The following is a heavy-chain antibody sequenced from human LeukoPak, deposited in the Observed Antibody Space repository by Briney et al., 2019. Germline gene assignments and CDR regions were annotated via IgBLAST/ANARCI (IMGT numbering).Heavy chain of an antibody. V-gene: IGHV1-18*01. CDR3: ARVRYSYGLSGGEYYYYMDV. CDR1: GYTFTSYG. J-gene: IGHJ6*03. CDR2: ISAYTGNT. Sequence: ASVKVSCKASGYTFTSYGISWVRRAPGEGLEWLRLISAYTGNTNYAQKFQGRVTIPADKSTSTAYMELSSLRSEDTAVYYCARVRYSYGLSGGEYYYYMDVWGKGTTVTVSS. D-gene: IGHD5-18*01.